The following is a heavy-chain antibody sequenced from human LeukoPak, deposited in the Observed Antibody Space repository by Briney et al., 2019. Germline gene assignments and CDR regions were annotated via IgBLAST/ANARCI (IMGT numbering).Heavy chain of an antibody. J-gene: IGHJ5*02. CDR2: ISGSGGST. CDR3: AKDHVVRWFDP. Sequence: GGSLRLSCAASGFTFSSYWMHWVRQAPGKGLEWVSAISGSGGSTYYADSVKGRFTISRDNSKNTLYLQMNSLRAEDTAVYYCAKDHVVRWFDPWGQGTLVTVSS. D-gene: IGHD3-10*01. CDR1: GFTFSSYW. V-gene: IGHV3-23*01.